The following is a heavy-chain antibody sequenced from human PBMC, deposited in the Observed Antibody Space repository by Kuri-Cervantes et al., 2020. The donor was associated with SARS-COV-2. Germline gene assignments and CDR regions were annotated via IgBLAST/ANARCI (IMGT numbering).Heavy chain of an antibody. V-gene: IGHV3-21*01. CDR1: GFTFSSYG. CDR3: ARETRDSSGYYRLSLDY. Sequence: GESLKISCAASGFTFSSYGMHWVRQAPGKGLEWVSSISSSSSYIYYADSVKGRFTISRDNAKNSLYLQMNSLRAEDTAVYYCARETRDSSGYYRLSLDYWGQGTLVTVSS. CDR2: ISSSSSYI. D-gene: IGHD3-22*01. J-gene: IGHJ4*02.